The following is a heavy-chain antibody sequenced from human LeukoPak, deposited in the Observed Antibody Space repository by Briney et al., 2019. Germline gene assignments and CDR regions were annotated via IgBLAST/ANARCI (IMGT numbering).Heavy chain of an antibody. CDR1: GGSISSYY. J-gene: IGHJ4*02. CDR3: ARAPIAAALRFFDY. V-gene: IGHV4-59*01. Sequence: ASETLSLTCTVSGGSISSYYWSWIRQPPGKGLEWIGYIYYSGSTNYNPSLKSRVTISVDTSKNQFSLKLSSVTAADTAVYYCARAPIAAALRFFDYWGQGTLVTVSS. CDR2: IYYSGST. D-gene: IGHD6-13*01.